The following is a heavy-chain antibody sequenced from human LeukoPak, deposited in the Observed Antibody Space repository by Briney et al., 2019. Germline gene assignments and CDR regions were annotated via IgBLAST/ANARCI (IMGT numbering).Heavy chain of an antibody. Sequence: PGGSLRLSCAASGFTFSSYSMNWVRQAPGKGLEWVSSISSSSSYIYYADLVKGRFTISRDNAKNSLYLQMNSLRAEDTAVYYCAREGSYYYYYMDVWGKGTTVTVSS. D-gene: IGHD2-15*01. V-gene: IGHV3-21*01. CDR3: AREGSYYYYYMDV. CDR1: GFTFSSYS. CDR2: ISSSSSYI. J-gene: IGHJ6*03.